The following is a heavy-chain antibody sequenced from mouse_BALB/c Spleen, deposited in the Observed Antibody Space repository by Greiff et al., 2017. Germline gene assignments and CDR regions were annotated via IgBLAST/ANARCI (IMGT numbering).Heavy chain of an antibody. V-gene: IGHV3-8*02. D-gene: IGHD1-2*01. J-gene: IGHJ4*01. CDR2: ISYSGST. CDR1: GDSITSGY. CDR3: ARQTLARTPMDY. Sequence: EVLLVESGPSLVKPSQTLSLTCSVTGDSITSGYWNWIRKFPGNKLEYMGYISYSGSTYYNPSLKSRISITRDTSKNQYYLQLNSVNTEDTATYYCARQTLARTPMDYWGQGTSVTVSS.